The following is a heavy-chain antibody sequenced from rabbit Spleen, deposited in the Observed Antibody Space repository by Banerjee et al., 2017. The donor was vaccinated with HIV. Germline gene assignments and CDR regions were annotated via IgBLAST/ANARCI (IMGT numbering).Heavy chain of an antibody. CDR3: ARDSITSSSYFNL. D-gene: IGHD1-1*01. CDR1: GFDFSRYY. CDR2: IYAGSSGTT. J-gene: IGHJ4*01. Sequence: QEQLKESGGGLVQPGGSLKLSCKASGFDFSRYYMCWVRQAPGKGLEWIACIYAGSSGTTYYANWAKGRFTISRTSSTTVTLQMTSLTAADSATYFCARDSITSSSYFNLWGQGTLVTVS. V-gene: IGHV1S45*01.